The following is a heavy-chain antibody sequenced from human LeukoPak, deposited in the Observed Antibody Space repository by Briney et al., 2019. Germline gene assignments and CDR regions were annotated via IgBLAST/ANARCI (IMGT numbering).Heavy chain of an antibody. CDR2: IYYSGST. Sequence: NPSETLSLTCTVSGGSTSTSNFYWGWIRLPPGKGLEWIGSIYYSGSTSYNPSLKSRVTISVDTSKNQFSLRLSFVTAVDTAVYYCARHASDSSGFYNYYGMDVWGQGTTVTVSS. V-gene: IGHV4-39*01. CDR1: GGSTSTSNFY. CDR3: ARHASDSSGFYNYYGMDV. J-gene: IGHJ6*02. D-gene: IGHD3-22*01.